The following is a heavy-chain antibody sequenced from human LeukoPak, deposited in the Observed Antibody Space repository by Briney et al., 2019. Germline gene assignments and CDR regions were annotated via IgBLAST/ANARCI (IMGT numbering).Heavy chain of an antibody. CDR3: ARDRATVTSGIDY. CDR2: IYENGGTT. J-gene: IGHJ4*02. V-gene: IGHV3-23*01. D-gene: IGHD4-11*01. CDR1: GFTFRSHA. Sequence: QAGGSLRLSCVGSGFTFRSHAMSWVRQAPEKGLEFVSGIYENGGTTYYADSVKGRFSISRDNSKNTLYLQMNSLRAEDTAVYYCARDRATVTSGIDYWGQGTLVTVSS.